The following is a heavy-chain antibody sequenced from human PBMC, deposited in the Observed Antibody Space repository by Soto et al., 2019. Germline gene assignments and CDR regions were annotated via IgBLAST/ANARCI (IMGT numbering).Heavy chain of an antibody. CDR2: IYYSGST. Sequence: QVQLQESGPGLVKPSQTLSLTCTVSGGSISSGGYYWSWIRQHPGKVLEWIGYIYYSGSTYYNPSLKSRVTISVDTSKNQFSLKLSSVTAADTAVYYCARDRYSSSGWFDPWGQGTLVTVSS. J-gene: IGHJ5*02. CDR3: ARDRYSSSGWFDP. D-gene: IGHD6-13*01. CDR1: GGSISSGGYY. V-gene: IGHV4-31*03.